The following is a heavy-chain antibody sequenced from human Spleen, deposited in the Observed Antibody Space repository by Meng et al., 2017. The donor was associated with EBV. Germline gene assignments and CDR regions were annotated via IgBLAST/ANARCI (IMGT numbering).Heavy chain of an antibody. D-gene: IGHD1-26*01. V-gene: IGHV3-21*01. CDR2: ISSNRNYI. J-gene: IGHJ4*02. CDR3: ARGGVGAPDY. Sequence: VRLVEPGGGWGQPGRPLSSSCEASVFTFGSLGLFWVRQAPGKGLGWVPCISSNRNYIYYADSVKGRFTISRDDAKNSLYLQMNSLTAGDTAVYYCARGGVGAPDYWGQGTLVTVSS. CDR1: VFTFGSLG.